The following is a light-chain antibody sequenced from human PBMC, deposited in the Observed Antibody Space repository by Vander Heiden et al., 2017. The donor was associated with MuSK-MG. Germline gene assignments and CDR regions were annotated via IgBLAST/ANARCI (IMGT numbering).Light chain of an antibody. J-gene: IGLJ1*01. Sequence: QSVLTQPPSVSDAPGQRVTISCSGSSSNIGKNAVNWYQHLPGRAPKVLVYYDDLVPSGVSSRFSASKSGTSASLAISGLQSEDEAEYYCATWDSRLNGYVFGSGTTVTVL. CDR3: ATWDSRLNGYV. CDR2: YDD. V-gene: IGLV1-36*01. CDR1: SSNIGKNA.